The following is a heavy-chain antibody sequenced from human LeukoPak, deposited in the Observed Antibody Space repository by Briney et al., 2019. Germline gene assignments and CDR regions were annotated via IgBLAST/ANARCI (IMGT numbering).Heavy chain of an antibody. CDR1: GGSISSHY. D-gene: IGHD3-3*01. Sequence: PSETLSLTCTVSGGSISSHYWSWIRQPPGKGLEWIGYIYYSGSTNYNPSLKSRVTISVDTSKNQFSLKLSSVTAADTAVYYCARGWESGSSYNWFDPWGQGTLVTVSS. CDR2: IYYSGST. V-gene: IGHV4-59*11. J-gene: IGHJ5*02. CDR3: ARGWESGSSYNWFDP.